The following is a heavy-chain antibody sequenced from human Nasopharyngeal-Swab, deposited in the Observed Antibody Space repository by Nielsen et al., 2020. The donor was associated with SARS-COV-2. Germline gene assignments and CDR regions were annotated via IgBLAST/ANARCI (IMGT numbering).Heavy chain of an antibody. D-gene: IGHD2-21*01. J-gene: IGHJ6*02. CDR2: IYYSGST. CDR3: ARDQAYCGGDCYGTLDYGMDV. V-gene: IGHV4-31*02. Sequence: WIRQPPGKGLEWIGYIYYSGSTYYNPSLKSRVTISVDTSKNQFSLKLSSVTAADTAVYYCARDQAYCGGDCYGTLDYGMDVWGQGTTVTVSS.